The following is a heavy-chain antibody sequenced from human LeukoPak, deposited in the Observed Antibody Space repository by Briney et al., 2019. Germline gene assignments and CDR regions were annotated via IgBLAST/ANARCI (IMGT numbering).Heavy chain of an antibody. Sequence: ASVKVSCKASGYTFTSYGISWVRQAPGQGLEWMGWISAYNGNTNYAQKLQGRVTMTTDTSTSTAYMELRSLRSDDTAVYFCARQVVTRGLYYFDYWGQGTLVTVSS. CDR2: ISAYNGNT. J-gene: IGHJ4*02. V-gene: IGHV1-18*01. CDR3: ARQVVTRGLYYFDY. D-gene: IGHD4-23*01. CDR1: GYTFTSYG.